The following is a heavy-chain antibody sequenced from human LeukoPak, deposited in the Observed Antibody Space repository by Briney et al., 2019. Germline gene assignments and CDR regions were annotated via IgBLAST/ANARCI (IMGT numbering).Heavy chain of an antibody. CDR3: ARESITGTAYNWFDP. D-gene: IGHD1-7*01. CDR2: INPNSGGT. J-gene: IGHJ5*02. Sequence: ASVKVSCKASGYTFTGYYMHWVRQAPGQGLEWMGWINPNSGGTNYAQKLQGRVTMTTDTSTSTAYMELRSLRPDDTAVYYCARESITGTAYNWFDPWGQGTLVTVSS. V-gene: IGHV1-2*02. CDR1: GYTFTGYY.